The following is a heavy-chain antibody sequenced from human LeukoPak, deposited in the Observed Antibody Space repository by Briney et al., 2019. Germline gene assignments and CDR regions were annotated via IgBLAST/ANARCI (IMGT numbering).Heavy chain of an antibody. J-gene: IGHJ2*01. CDR1: GFTFGSDW. D-gene: IGHD3-10*01. V-gene: IGHV3-7*01. CDR2: IKHDGSEK. Sequence: GGSLRLSCAASGFTFGSDWMTWVRQAPGKGLEWVANIKHDGSEKYYVDSVKGRFTISRDNAKNSLYLQMNSLRAEDTAVYYCATGSRYFDLWGRGILVTVSS. CDR3: ATGSRYFDL.